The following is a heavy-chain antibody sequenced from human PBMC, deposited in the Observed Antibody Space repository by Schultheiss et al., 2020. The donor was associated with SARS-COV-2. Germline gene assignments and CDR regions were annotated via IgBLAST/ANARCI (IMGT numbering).Heavy chain of an antibody. J-gene: IGHJ4*02. V-gene: IGHV2-70*12. Sequence: SGPTLVKPTQTLTLTCSFSGFSLNSTTVGVGVGWIRQPPGKALEWLALIDWDDIRYYSTSLKTRLTISKDTSKNQVVLTMTNMDPVDTATYYCAREGENLEWLLYFDYWGQGTLVTVSS. D-gene: IGHD3-3*01. CDR2: IDWDDIR. CDR1: GFSLNSTTVGVG. CDR3: AREGENLEWLLYFDY.